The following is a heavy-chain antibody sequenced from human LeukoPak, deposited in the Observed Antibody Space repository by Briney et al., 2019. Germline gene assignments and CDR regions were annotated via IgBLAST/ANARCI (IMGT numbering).Heavy chain of an antibody. Sequence: ASVKVSCKXSGYTFTSYDINWVRQATGQGLEWMGWMNPNSGNTGYAQKFQGRVTMTRNTSISTAYMELSSLRSEDTAVYYCARGRGRGNYVWGSYPSYWGQGTLVTVSS. CDR2: MNPNSGNT. CDR1: GYTFTSYD. D-gene: IGHD3-16*02. CDR3: ARGRGRGNYVWGSYPSY. V-gene: IGHV1-8*01. J-gene: IGHJ4*02.